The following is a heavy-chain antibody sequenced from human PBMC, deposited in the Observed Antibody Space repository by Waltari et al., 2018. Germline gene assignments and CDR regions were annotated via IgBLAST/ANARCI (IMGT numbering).Heavy chain of an antibody. Sequence: QVHLLQSGPEVRKPGSSVKVSCQASGGTFNNHVFNWVRQAPGQGLEWMGRSIPILGQTTYSQRFQGRVTMTVDKSTKTTYMGLASLRSEDTALYYCASGHSYISNSRHYGPFDLWGQGTLITVSS. CDR3: ASGHSYISNSRHYGPFDL. D-gene: IGHD3-16*01. CDR1: GGTFNNHV. V-gene: IGHV1-69*02. CDR2: SIPILGQT. J-gene: IGHJ5*02.